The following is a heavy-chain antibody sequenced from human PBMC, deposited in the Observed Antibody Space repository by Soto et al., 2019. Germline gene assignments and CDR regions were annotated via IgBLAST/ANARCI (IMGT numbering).Heavy chain of an antibody. D-gene: IGHD6-19*01. CDR2: ISSSGSNI. V-gene: IGHV3-11*01. J-gene: IGHJ4*02. Sequence: QVQLVESGGGLVKPGGSLRLSCAASGFTFRDYYMSWIRQAPGKGLEWVSYISSSGSNIYYADSVKGRFTISRDNAKNSLYLQMNSLRAEDTAVYYCARVPSLYSSGWYALYYFDYLGQGALVTVSS. CDR1: GFTFRDYY. CDR3: ARVPSLYSSGWYALYYFDY.